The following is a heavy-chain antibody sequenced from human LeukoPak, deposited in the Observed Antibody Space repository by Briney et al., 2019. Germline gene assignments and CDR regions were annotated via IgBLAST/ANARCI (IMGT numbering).Heavy chain of an antibody. D-gene: IGHD4-11*01. CDR1: GDTFTGYY. V-gene: IGHV1-2*02. CDR2: INPKSGGT. CDR3: ARGVSDYSNYYWFDP. Sequence: ASVRVSCKASGDTFTGYYMHWVHQAPGQGLEWMGEINPKSGGTNYAQKFQGRVTMTRDTYISTAYMELSRLRSDDTAVYYCARGVSDYSNYYWFDPWGQGTLVTVSS. J-gene: IGHJ5*02.